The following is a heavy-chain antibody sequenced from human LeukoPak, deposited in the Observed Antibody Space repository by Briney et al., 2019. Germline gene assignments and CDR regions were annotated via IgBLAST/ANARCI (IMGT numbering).Heavy chain of an antibody. Sequence: GGSLRLSCAASGFTLSSYAMSWVRQAPGKGLEWVSAISGSGGSTYYADSVKGRFTISRDNSKNTLYLQMNSLRAEDTAVHYCANLRAGYDFWSGYYTYFDYWGQGTLVTVSS. V-gene: IGHV3-23*01. CDR2: ISGSGGST. CDR3: ANLRAGYDFWSGYYTYFDY. CDR1: GFTLSSYA. J-gene: IGHJ4*02. D-gene: IGHD3-3*01.